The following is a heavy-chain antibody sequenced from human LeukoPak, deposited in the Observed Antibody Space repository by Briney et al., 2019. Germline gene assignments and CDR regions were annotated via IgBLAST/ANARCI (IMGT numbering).Heavy chain of an antibody. J-gene: IGHJ5*02. CDR1: GGSISSGSDY. Sequence: SETLSLTCTVSGGSISSGSDYWTWIRQPAGKGLEWIGRIYTNGGTDYNPSLKSRVTISLDASKNQFSLKLSSVTAADTAVYYCARGGIAAAGFDPWGQGTLVTVSS. V-gene: IGHV4-61*02. CDR3: ARGGIAAAGFDP. D-gene: IGHD6-13*01. CDR2: IYTNGGT.